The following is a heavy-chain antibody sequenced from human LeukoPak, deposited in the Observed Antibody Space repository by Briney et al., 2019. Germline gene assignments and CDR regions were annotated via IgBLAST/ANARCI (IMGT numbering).Heavy chain of an antibody. CDR2: INWNGGST. Sequence: GGSLRLSCAASGFTSDDYGMSWVRQAPGKGLEWVSGINWNGGSTGYADSVKGRFTISRDNAKNSLYLQMNSLRAEDTALYYCAGEEYYYDSSDAFDIWGQGTMVTVSS. CDR3: AGEEYYYDSSDAFDI. CDR1: GFTSDDYG. V-gene: IGHV3-20*04. D-gene: IGHD3-22*01. J-gene: IGHJ3*02.